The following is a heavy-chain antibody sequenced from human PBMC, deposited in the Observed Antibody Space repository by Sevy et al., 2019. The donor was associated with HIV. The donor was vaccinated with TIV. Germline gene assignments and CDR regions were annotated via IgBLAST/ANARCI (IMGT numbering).Heavy chain of an antibody. CDR1: GGSFNGYF. V-gene: IGHV4-34*01. Sequence: SETLSLTCAVYGGSFNGYFWSWIRHSPGKGLEWIGENNDVGSTRYNPSLKSRVTISVDTSKSQFSLKLTSVTAADTAVYFCARVPSLYGSGSYYREYYFHSWGQGTLVTVSS. CDR2: NNDVGST. J-gene: IGHJ4*02. D-gene: IGHD3-10*01. CDR3: ARVPSLYGSGSYYREYYFHS.